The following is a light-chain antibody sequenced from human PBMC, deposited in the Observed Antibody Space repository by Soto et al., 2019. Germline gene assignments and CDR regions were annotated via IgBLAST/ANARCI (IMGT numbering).Light chain of an antibody. CDR3: QQSSNSPPWIN. CDR1: QSVSSSY. Sequence: TLSFPASQSVSSSYLTWHQQKPGQAPRILIYGASTRATSIPARFSGSGSGTDFTLTISSLQTEDSAVYYCQQSSNSPPWINFGKGTRLEIK. CDR2: GAS. J-gene: IGKJ5*01. V-gene: IGKV3D-7*01.